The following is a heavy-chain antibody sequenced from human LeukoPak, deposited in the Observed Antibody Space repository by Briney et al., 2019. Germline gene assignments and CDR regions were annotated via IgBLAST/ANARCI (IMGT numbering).Heavy chain of an antibody. CDR3: ATLDYKYDSSGFQFDS. V-gene: IGHV4-39*01. D-gene: IGHD3-22*01. Sequence: SEILPLTCTVSRGSISRSDYYWGWIRQPPGKGLEWLGSIYSSGSSYYNPSLKSRVAISVDTSKNQFSLKLSSVTAADTAVYYCATLDYKYDSSGFQFDSWGQGTLVSVSS. J-gene: IGHJ4*02. CDR2: IYSSGSS. CDR1: RGSISRSDYY.